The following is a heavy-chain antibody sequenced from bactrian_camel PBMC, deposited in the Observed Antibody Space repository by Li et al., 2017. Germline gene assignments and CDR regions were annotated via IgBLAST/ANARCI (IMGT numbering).Heavy chain of an antibody. CDR1: GFTFSSYY. CDR3: AAEASYSGDLFGF. J-gene: IGHJ6*01. CDR2: ISSGGGCT. Sequence: VQLVESGGGLVQPGGSLRLSCAASGFTFSSYYLSWVRQAPGKGLEWVSSISSGGGCTYYADSVKGRFTISKDSAENTLYLQMNSLKPEDTAMYYCAAEASYSGDLFGFWGQGTQVTVS. V-gene: IGHV3S40*01. D-gene: IGHD2*01.